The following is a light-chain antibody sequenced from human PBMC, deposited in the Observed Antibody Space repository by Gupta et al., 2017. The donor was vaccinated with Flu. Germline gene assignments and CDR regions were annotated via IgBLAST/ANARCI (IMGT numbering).Light chain of an antibody. Sequence: IQLTKSPSTLSAFVGDRVTIPCRASQSIGRWLAWFQQKPGNTPKLLIYESSRLESGVPSRFSGSGSGTEFTLTISSLQPEDSATYYCQQKDSTPRTFGQGTKVEVK. CDR1: QSIGRW. V-gene: IGKV1-5*01. CDR3: QQKDSTPRT. CDR2: ESS. J-gene: IGKJ1*01.